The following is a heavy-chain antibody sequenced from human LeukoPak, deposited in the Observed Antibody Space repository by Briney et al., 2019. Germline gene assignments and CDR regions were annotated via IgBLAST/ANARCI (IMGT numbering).Heavy chain of an antibody. CDR3: TTDLEYYDSSGYPLDY. CDR1: GFTFSGYG. Sequence: PGGSLRLSCAASGFTFSGYGMHWVRQAPGKGLEWVAFIRYDGSNNYYTDSVKGRFTISRDNSKNTLYLQMNSLKTEDTAVYYCTTDLEYYDSSGYPLDYWGQGTLVTVSS. J-gene: IGHJ4*02. V-gene: IGHV3-30*02. D-gene: IGHD3-22*01. CDR2: IRYDGSNN.